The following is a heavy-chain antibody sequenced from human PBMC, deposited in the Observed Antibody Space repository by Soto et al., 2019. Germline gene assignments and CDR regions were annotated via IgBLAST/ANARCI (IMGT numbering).Heavy chain of an antibody. Sequence: TPSLTCAVSGGSLSSGGYSWSWVRQQPGKGLEWIGYIYHSGSTYYNPSLKSRVTISVDRSKNQFSLKLSSVTAADTAVYYCARSDYYDSSGYYFDYWGQGTLVTVS. CDR2: IYHSGST. CDR3: ARSDYYDSSGYYFDY. D-gene: IGHD3-22*01. CDR1: GGSLSSGGYS. V-gene: IGHV4-30-2*01. J-gene: IGHJ4*02.